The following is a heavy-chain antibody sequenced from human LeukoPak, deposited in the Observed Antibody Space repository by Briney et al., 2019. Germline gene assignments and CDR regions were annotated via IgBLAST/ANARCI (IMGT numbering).Heavy chain of an antibody. CDR1: GGSISSYH. Sequence: SETLSLTCTVSGGSISSYHWNWIRQPAGKGLEWIGRIHTSGSTNYNPSLKSRVTVSVDTSKNQFSLKLSSVTAADTAVYYCARVYDSPLFFDYWGQGTLVTVSS. D-gene: IGHD3-22*01. CDR2: IHTSGST. J-gene: IGHJ4*02. V-gene: IGHV4-4*07. CDR3: ARVYDSPLFFDY.